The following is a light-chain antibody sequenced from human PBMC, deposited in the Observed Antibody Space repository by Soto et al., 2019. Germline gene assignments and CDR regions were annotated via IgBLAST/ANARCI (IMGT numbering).Light chain of an antibody. CDR1: QSISYY. Sequence: DIQMTQSPSSLSASVGDRVTITCRASQSISYYLNWYQQKPGRAPRLLIYTTSSLQSGVPSKFSCSASGTDFSLAISSLQSEDFATYYCQQSYSTPWTFGQGTKVDIK. CDR2: TTS. J-gene: IGKJ1*01. CDR3: QQSYSTPWT. V-gene: IGKV1-39*01.